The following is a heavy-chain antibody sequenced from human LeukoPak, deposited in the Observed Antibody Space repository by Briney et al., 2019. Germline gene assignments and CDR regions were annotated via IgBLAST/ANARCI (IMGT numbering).Heavy chain of an antibody. J-gene: IGHJ6*02. CDR3: ARDRPKGRSPYYYGMDV. CDR1: GGSISSYY. CDR2: IYYSGST. V-gene: IGHV4-59*01. Sequence: SETLSLTCTVSGGSISSYYWSWIRQPPGKGLEWIGYIYYSGSTNYNPSLKSRVTISVDTSKNQFSLKLSSVPAADTAVYYCARDRPKGRSPYYYGMDVWGQGTTVTVSS.